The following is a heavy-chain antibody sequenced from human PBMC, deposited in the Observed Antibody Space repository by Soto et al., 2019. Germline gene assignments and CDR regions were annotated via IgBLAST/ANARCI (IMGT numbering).Heavy chain of an antibody. J-gene: IGHJ4*02. CDR1: GFTFSSYA. CDR2: ISGSGGST. V-gene: IGHV3-23*01. D-gene: IGHD2-2*01. CDR3: AKGSKYQLPTLIQSSLETDY. Sequence: GGSLRLSCAASGFTFSSYAMSWVRQAPGKGLEWVSAISGSGGSTYYADSVKGRFTISRDNSKNTLYLQMNSLRAEDTAVYYCAKGSKYQLPTLIQSSLETDYWGQGTLVTVSS.